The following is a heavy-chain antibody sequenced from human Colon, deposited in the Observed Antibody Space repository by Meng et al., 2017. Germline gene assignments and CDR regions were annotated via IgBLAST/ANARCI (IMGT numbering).Heavy chain of an antibody. CDR2: IDYSGST. CDR3: AREGNSGYSTTEAFDI. CDR1: GGSISSSGYD. V-gene: IGHV4-31*03. D-gene: IGHD3-22*01. Sequence: SETLSLTCTVSGGSISSSGYDWNWIRQHPGKGLEWIGNIDYSGSTYYNPSLKSRVAISVDLSKNQFSLKLTSVTAADTAVYYCAREGNSGYSTTEAFDIWGQGTKVTVSS. J-gene: IGHJ3*02.